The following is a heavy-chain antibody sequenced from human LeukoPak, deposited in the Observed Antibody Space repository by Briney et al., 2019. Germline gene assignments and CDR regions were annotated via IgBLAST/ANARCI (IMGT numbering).Heavy chain of an antibody. CDR1: GYTFTSYY. D-gene: IGHD5-24*01. CDR2: INPSGGST. V-gene: IGHV1-46*01. CDR3: ARLSRDGYNLESFPRTRDDY. J-gene: IGHJ4*02. Sequence: ASVKVSCKASGYTFTSYYMHWVRQAPGQGLEWMGIINPSGGSTSYAQKFQGRVTMTRDMSTSTVYMELSRLRSDDTAVYYCARLSRDGYNLESFPRTRDDYWGQGTLVTVSS.